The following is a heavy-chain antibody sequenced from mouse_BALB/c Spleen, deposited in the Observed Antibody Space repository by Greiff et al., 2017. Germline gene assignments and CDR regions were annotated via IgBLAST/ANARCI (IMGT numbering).Heavy chain of an antibody. J-gene: IGHJ3*01. CDR1: GYSITSGYY. CDR2: ISYDGSN. D-gene: IGHD2-14*01. Sequence: EVQLVESGPGLVKPSQSLSLTCSVTGYSITSGYYWNWIRQFPGNKLEWMGYISYDGSNNYNPSLKNRISITRDTSKNQFFLKLNSVTTEDTATYYCARDDYRYWFAYWGQGTLVTVSA. V-gene: IGHV3-6*02. CDR3: ARDDYRYWFAY.